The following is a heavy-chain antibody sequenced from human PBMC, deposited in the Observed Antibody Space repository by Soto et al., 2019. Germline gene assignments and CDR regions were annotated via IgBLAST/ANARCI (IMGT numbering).Heavy chain of an antibody. J-gene: IGHJ4*02. CDR1: GFTFSGYG. Sequence: EVQLVESGGGLVQPGGSLRLSCAASGFTFSGYGMNWVRQAPGKGLEWVSFISSGRTTIYYADSVKGRFTISRDNAKNPREGQRNSLRDEDTAVEYRGRARGAATNIDWGQRNLLAVSS. D-gene: IGHD6-25*01. V-gene: IGHV3-48*02. CDR3: GRARGAATNID. CDR2: ISSGRTTI.